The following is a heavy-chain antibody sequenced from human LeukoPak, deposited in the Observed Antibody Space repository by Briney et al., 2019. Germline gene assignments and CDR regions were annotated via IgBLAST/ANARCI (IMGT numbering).Heavy chain of an antibody. V-gene: IGHV4-61*01. Sequence: SETLSLTCTVSGGSVSSGSYYWSWIRQPPGKGLEWLGYIYYSGSTNYNPSLKSRVTISVDTSKNQFSLKLSSVTAADTAVYYCASLKEDDYGVNWFDPWGQGTLVTVSS. J-gene: IGHJ5*02. CDR1: GGSVSSGSYY. CDR2: IYYSGST. D-gene: IGHD4-17*01. CDR3: ASLKEDDYGVNWFDP.